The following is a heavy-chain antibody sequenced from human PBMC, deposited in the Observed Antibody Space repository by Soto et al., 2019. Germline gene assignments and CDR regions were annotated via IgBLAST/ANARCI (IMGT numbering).Heavy chain of an antibody. J-gene: IGHJ5*02. D-gene: IGHD6-13*01. CDR2: MNPNSGNT. V-gene: IGHV1-8*01. CDR3: ARGSKGSSWYAYWFDP. CDR1: GYTFTSYD. Sequence: ASVKVSCKASGYTFTSYDINWVRQATGQGLEWMGWMNPNSGNTSYAQKFQGRVTMTRNTSISTAYMELSSLRSEDTAVYYCARGSKGSSWYAYWFDPWGQGTLVTVSS.